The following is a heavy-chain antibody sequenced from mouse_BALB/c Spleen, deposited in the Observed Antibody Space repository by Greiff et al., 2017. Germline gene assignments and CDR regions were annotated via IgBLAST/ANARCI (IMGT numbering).Heavy chain of an antibody. D-gene: IGHD2-14*01. J-gene: IGHJ2*01. CDR2: IDPSDSYT. CDR3: ARKVRRGYYFDY. CDR1: GYTFTSYW. Sequence: VQLQQPGAELVKPGASVKLSCKASGYTFTSYWMHWVKQRPGQGLEWIGEIDPSDSYTNYNQKFKGKATLTVDKSSSTAYMQLSSLTSEDSAVYYCARKVRRGYYFDYWGQGTTLTVSS. V-gene: IGHV1-69*02.